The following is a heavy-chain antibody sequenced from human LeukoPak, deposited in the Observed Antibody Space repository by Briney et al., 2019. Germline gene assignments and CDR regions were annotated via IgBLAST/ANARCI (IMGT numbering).Heavy chain of an antibody. CDR2: ISGDGGST. CDR3: ARESGKFDY. J-gene: IGHJ4*02. V-gene: IGHV3-43*02. Sequence: GGSLRLSRVASGLPIADFAMHWVRHAPGKGLEWVSLISGDGGSTFYADSVKSRFSISRDNSKNSLSLEMNSLRTEDTAMYYCARESGKFDYWGQGTLVAVSS. CDR1: GLPIADFA.